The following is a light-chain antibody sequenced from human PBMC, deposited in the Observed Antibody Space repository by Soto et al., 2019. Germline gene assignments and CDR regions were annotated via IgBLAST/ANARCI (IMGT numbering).Light chain of an antibody. CDR2: CAS. Sequence: EIVLTQYPGTLALSPGERSALSCRSRQSFSSSYLAWYQQKPGQSPRLLIYCASSRATGIPDRFSGSGSGTDFTLTISRLEPEDFAVYYCQQYGASPRTFGQGTKVDIK. J-gene: IGKJ1*01. CDR3: QQYGASPRT. V-gene: IGKV3-20*01. CDR1: QSFSSSY.